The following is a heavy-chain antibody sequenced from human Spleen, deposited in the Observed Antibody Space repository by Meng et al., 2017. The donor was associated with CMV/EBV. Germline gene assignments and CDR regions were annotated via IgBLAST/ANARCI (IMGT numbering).Heavy chain of an antibody. J-gene: IGHJ6*02. CDR2: ISSNGGST. D-gene: IGHD4-11*01. Sequence: FSTYVMHWVRQAPGKGLEYVSAISSNGGSTYYAASVKGRFTISRDNSKNTLYLQMNSLKTEDTAVYYCTTGPMTTVTTARYYYGMGVWGQGTTVTVSS. V-gene: IGHV3-64*04. CDR3: TTGPMTTVTTARYYYGMGV. CDR1: FSTYV.